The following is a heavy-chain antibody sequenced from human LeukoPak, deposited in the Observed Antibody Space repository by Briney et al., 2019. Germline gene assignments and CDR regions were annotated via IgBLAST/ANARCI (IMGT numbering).Heavy chain of an antibody. CDR1: GFTFSSYW. Sequence: PGGSLRLSCAASGFTFSSYWMSWVRQAPGKGLEWVANIKQDGSEKYYVDSVKGRFTISRDNAKSSLYLQMNSLRAEDTAVYYCARSYYYDSSGYQKWDYWGQGTLVTVSS. CDR3: ARSYYYDSSGYQKWDY. V-gene: IGHV3-7*01. D-gene: IGHD3-22*01. CDR2: IKQDGSEK. J-gene: IGHJ4*02.